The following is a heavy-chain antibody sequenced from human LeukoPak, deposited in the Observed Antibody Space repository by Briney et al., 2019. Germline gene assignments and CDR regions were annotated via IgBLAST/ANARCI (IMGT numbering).Heavy chain of an antibody. V-gene: IGHV4-34*01. D-gene: IGHD3-10*01. CDR3: ARGGITMVRGVSGNYYGMDV. CDR1: GGSFSGYY. CDR2: INHSGST. J-gene: IGHJ6*04. Sequence: SETLSLTCAVYGGSFSGYYWSWLREPPGKGVEWVGEINHSGSTNYNPSLKRRVTISVDKCKNQFSLKLSSVTAADTAVYYCARGGITMVRGVSGNYYGMDVWGNGTTVTVSS.